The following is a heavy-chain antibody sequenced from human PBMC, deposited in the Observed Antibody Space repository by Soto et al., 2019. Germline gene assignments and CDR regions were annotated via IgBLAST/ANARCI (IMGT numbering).Heavy chain of an antibody. V-gene: IGHV3-21*01. CDR3: AREDSIIIPAVSDV. J-gene: IGHJ4*02. Sequence: XGSLRLTCTVSGFAFNNYGINWVRQAPGKGLEWVSSISKSDYTYYSDSVKGRFTISRDNAKNSVSLQMNTLRVEDTAVYYCAREDSIIIPAVSDVWGQGTLVTVSS. D-gene: IGHD2-2*01. CDR2: ISKSDYT. CDR1: GFAFNNYG.